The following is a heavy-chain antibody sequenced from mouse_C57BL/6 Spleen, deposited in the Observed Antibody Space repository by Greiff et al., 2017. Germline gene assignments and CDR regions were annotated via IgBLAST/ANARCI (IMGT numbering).Heavy chain of an antibody. CDR1: GYTFTSYW. CDR2: IDPSDSYT. D-gene: IGHD2-3*01. Sequence: QVQLQQSGAELVKPGASVKLSCKASGYTFTSYWMQWVKQRPGQGLEWIGEIDPSDSYTNYNQKFKGKATLTVATSSSTAYMQLSSLTSEDSAVYYCASKGGYYAFDYWGQGTTLTVSS. V-gene: IGHV1-50*01. J-gene: IGHJ2*01. CDR3: ASKGGYYAFDY.